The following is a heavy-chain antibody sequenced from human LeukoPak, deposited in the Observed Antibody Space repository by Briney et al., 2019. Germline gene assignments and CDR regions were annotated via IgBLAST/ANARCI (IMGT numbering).Heavy chain of an antibody. CDR1: GYTFTGYY. J-gene: IGHJ4*02. V-gene: IGHV1-2*02. D-gene: IGHD1-7*01. CDR3: ARDREKLELRRGFDY. Sequence: ASVNVSCKASGYTFTGYYMHWVRQAPGQGLEWMGWINPNSGGTNYAQKFQGRVTMTRDTSISTAYMELSRLRSDDTAVYYCARDREKLELRRGFDYWGQGTLVTVSS. CDR2: INPNSGGT.